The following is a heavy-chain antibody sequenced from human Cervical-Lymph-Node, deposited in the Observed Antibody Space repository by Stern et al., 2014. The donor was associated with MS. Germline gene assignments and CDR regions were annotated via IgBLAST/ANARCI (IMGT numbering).Heavy chain of an antibody. V-gene: IGHV1-69*06. D-gene: IGHD1-26*01. J-gene: IGHJ3*02. CDR2: LIPIVGSP. CDR3: ARDQSGANNAFDI. Sequence: QVQLVQSGAEVKRPGSSVKVSCKASGATFSSYGISWVRQAPGQGLEWVGRLIPIVGSPNYARKFQGTVTITPDKSTSTAYMELSSLRSEDTAVYYCARDQSGANNAFDIWGQGTLVTVTS. CDR1: GATFSSYG.